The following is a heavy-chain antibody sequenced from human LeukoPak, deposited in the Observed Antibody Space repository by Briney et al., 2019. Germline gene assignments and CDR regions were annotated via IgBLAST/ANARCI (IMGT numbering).Heavy chain of an antibody. Sequence: GGSLRLSCAASGFNFSSYSMSWVRQASGRGLEWVSSISSSSSYIYYADSVKGRFTISRDNAKNSLYLQMNSLRAEDTAVYYCAREDGSGKESNDYWGQGTLVTVSS. D-gene: IGHD3-10*01. V-gene: IGHV3-21*01. CDR3: AREDGSGKESNDY. CDR2: ISSSSSYI. CDR1: GFNFSSYS. J-gene: IGHJ4*02.